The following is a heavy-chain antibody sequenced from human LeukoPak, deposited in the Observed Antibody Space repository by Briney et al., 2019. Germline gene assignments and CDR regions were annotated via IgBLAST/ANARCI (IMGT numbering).Heavy chain of an antibody. J-gene: IGHJ4*02. CDR3: AKDMGKYVEPYSIVVVPAANGGFDY. CDR2: ISWNSGSI. Sequence: SLRLSCAASGFTFDDYAMHWVRPAPGKGLEWVSGISWNSGSIGYADSVKGRFTISRDNAKNSLYLQMNSLRAEDTALYYCAKDMGKYVEPYSIVVVPAANGGFDYWGQGTLVTVSS. D-gene: IGHD2-2*01. CDR1: GFTFDDYA. V-gene: IGHV3-9*01.